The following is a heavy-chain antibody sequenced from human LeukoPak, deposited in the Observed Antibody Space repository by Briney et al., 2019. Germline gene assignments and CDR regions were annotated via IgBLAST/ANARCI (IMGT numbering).Heavy chain of an antibody. V-gene: IGHV3-23*01. CDR3: ATPTTVTTYNFDY. CDR2: ISGSGGSR. J-gene: IGHJ4*02. Sequence: GGSLRLSCAASGFTFSSYAMSWVRQAPGQGLEWVSAISGSGGSRYYADSVKGRFTISRDNSKNTLYLQMNSLRAEDTAVYYCATPTTVTTYNFDYWGQGTLVTVSS. CDR1: GFTFSSYA. D-gene: IGHD4-17*01.